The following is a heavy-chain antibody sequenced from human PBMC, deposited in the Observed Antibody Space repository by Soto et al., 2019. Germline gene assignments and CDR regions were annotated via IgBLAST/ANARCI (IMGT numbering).Heavy chain of an antibody. V-gene: IGHV1-18*01. J-gene: IGHJ4*02. CDR1: GYTFTSYG. D-gene: IGHD3-22*01. CDR2: ISAYNGNT. Sequence: ASVKVSCKASGYTFTSYGISWVRQAPGQGLEWMGWISAYNGNTNYAQKLQGRVTMTTDTSTSTAYMELRSLRSDDTAVYYCAKGIVPVYYYDSSGSDYWGQGPLVTVPS. CDR3: AKGIVPVYYYDSSGSDY.